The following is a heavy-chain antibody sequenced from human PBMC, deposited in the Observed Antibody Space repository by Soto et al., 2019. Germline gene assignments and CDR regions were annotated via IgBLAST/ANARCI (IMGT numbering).Heavy chain of an antibody. CDR1: GFTFSSYS. J-gene: IGHJ4*02. CDR2: ISSSSSYI. D-gene: IGHD2-2*01. Sequence: EVQLVESGGGLVKPGGSLRLSCAASGFTFSSYSMNWVRQAPGKGLEWVSSISSSSSYIYYADSVKGRFTISRDNAKNSLYLQMNSLRAEDTAVYYCARDRCGSTSCYDFGVGGQGTLVTVSS. V-gene: IGHV3-21*01. CDR3: ARDRCGSTSCYDFGV.